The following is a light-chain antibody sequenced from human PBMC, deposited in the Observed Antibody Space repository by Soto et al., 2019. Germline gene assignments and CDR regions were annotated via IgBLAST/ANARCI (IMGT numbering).Light chain of an antibody. Sequence: EIVLTQSPGTLSLSPGERATLSCRASQSVTNNYLAWYRQNPGQAPKLLIYGASTRATGIPDRFSGSGSGTDFTLTISSLEPEDFAVYYCQQFGSSPWTFGQGTKVEIK. J-gene: IGKJ1*01. CDR1: QSVTNNY. CDR2: GAS. CDR3: QQFGSSPWT. V-gene: IGKV3-20*01.